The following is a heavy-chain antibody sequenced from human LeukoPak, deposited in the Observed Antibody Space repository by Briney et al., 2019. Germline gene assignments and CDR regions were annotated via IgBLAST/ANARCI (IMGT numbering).Heavy chain of an antibody. CDR2: IIPIFGTV. Sequence: ASVKVSCKASGGTFSSYAISWVRQAPGQGLEWMGGIIPIFGTVNYAQKFQGRVTITADESTSTAYMELSSLRSEDTAVYYCARDQEKEVVAATRVDYYYYGMDVWGQGTTVTVSS. D-gene: IGHD2-15*01. J-gene: IGHJ6*02. CDR1: GGTFSSYA. V-gene: IGHV1-69*13. CDR3: ARDQEKEVVAATRVDYYYYGMDV.